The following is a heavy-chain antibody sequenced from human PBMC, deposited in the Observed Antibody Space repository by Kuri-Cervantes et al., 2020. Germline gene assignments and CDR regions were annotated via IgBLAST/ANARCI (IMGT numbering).Heavy chain of an antibody. CDR2: IYYSGST. CDR1: GGSISSYY. Sequence: SETLSLTCTVSGGSISSYYWSWIRQPPGKGLEWIGYIYYSGSTNYNPSLKSRVTISVDTSKNQFSLKLSTVTAADTAVYYCARGGRGATANYYYGMDVWGQGTMVTVSS. CDR3: ARGGRGATANYYYGMDV. J-gene: IGHJ6*02. V-gene: IGHV4-59*01. D-gene: IGHD1-26*01.